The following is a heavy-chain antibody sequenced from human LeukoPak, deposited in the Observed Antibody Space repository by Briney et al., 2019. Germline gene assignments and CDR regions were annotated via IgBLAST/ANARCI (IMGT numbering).Heavy chain of an antibody. Sequence: PGGSLRLSCAASGFTFSSYGMHWVRQAPGKGLEWVAAISYDGSNKYYADSVKGRFTISRDNSKNTLYLQMNSLRAEDTAVYYCAKTRYSGSYFGFDYWGQGTLVTVSS. V-gene: IGHV3-30*18. CDR2: ISYDGSNK. D-gene: IGHD1-26*01. CDR1: GFTFSSYG. CDR3: AKTRYSGSYFGFDY. J-gene: IGHJ4*02.